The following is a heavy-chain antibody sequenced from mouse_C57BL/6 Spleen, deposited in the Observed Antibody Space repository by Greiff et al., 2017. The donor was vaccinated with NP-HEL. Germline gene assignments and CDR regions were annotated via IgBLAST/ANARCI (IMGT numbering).Heavy chain of an antibody. J-gene: IGHJ2*01. CDR3: ARSLWPRGYFDY. Sequence: VQLQQSGPELVKPGASVKISCKASGYTFTDYYMNWVKQSHGKSLEWIGDINPNNGGTSYNQKFKGKATLTVDKSSSTAYMELRSLTSEDSAVYYCARSLWPRGYFDYWGQGTTLTVSS. D-gene: IGHD1-1*02. CDR2: INPNNGGT. V-gene: IGHV1-26*01. CDR1: GYTFTDYY.